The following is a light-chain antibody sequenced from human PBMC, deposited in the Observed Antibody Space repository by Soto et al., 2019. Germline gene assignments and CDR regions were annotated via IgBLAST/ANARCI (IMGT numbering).Light chain of an antibody. Sequence: EIVFTHSATTLASSPGETASLSCRASQYVGSRLAWYQHKPGQAPRLLIYYMSKRATGIPARFSGSGSGTDFTLTISSLAPDDFAIYYCQQRQNWPRTFGQGTKVDIK. CDR2: YMS. V-gene: IGKV3-11*01. CDR3: QQRQNWPRT. J-gene: IGKJ1*01. CDR1: QYVGSR.